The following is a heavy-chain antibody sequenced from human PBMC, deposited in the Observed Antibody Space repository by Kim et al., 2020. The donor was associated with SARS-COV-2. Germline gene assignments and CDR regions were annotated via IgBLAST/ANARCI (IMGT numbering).Heavy chain of an antibody. D-gene: IGHD3-10*01. CDR2: ISFDGRNK. V-gene: IGHV3-30-3*01. J-gene: IGHJ6*02. Sequence: GGSLRLSCAASGVSFDSSAMNWVRQAPGKGLEWVAVISFDGRNKAYADSVEGRFTISRDNSKSTLHLQMNGLRVEDTAVYYCARGNYYESVSLSDYYNGMDVWGQGTTVTVSS. CDR1: GVSFDSSA. CDR3: ARGNYYESVSLSDYYNGMDV.